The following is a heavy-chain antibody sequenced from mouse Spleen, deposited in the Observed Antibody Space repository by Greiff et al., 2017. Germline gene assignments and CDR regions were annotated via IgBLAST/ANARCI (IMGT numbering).Heavy chain of an antibody. J-gene: IGHJ4*01. CDR2: IYPGDGDT. V-gene: IGHV1-82*01. CDR1: GYAFSSSW. CDR3: ARESSGYSYYAMDY. Sequence: QVQLQQSGPELVKPGASVKISCKASGYAFSSSWMNWVKQRPGKGLEWIGRIYPGDGDTNYNGKFKGKATLTADKSSSTAYMQLSSLTSEDSAVYFCARESSGYSYYAMDYWGQGTSVTVSS. D-gene: IGHD3-1*01.